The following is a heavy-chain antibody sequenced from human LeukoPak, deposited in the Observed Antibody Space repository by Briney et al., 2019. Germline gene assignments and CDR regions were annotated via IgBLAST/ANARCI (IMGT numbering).Heavy chain of an antibody. CDR3: AKGLHSSSWNDAFDI. Sequence: GGSLRLSCATSGMTLRNYAMSWVRQAPGKGLEWVSTLSASGGRTYYADSVKGRFTISRDNSENTLYMQMNSLRVEDTAVYYCAKGLHSSSWNDAFDIWGQGTTVTVSS. J-gene: IGHJ3*02. CDR2: LSASGGRT. V-gene: IGHV3-23*01. D-gene: IGHD6-13*01. CDR1: GMTLRNYA.